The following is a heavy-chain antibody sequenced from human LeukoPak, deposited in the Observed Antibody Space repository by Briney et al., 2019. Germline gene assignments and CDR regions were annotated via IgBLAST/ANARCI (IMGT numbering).Heavy chain of an antibody. CDR2: ISSNGGST. J-gene: IGHJ4*02. D-gene: IGHD2-21*01. CDR3: AIVVLRSGNLEFFDF. CDR1: GFTFSSYA. Sequence: GGPLRLSCAASGFTFSSYAMHGGRQPPGGGREYVSAISSNGGSTYYANSVKGRFTISRDNSKNTLYLQMGSLRAEDTAVYYCAIVVLRSGNLEFFDFWGQGTLVTVSS. V-gene: IGHV3-64*01.